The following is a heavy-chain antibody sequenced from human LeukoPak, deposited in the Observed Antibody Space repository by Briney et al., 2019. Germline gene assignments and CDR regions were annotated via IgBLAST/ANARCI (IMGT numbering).Heavy chain of an antibody. D-gene: IGHD3-16*01. J-gene: IGHJ4*02. CDR1: GFSVNNLY. Sequence: GGSLRLSCAASGFSVNNLYMSWVRQAPGKGLEWVSVIYSGDRTYYADSVKGRFTISRDNSKNTLYLQMNSLRAEDTAVYYCAREPPGGGFDYWGQGTLVTV. V-gene: IGHV3-66*01. CDR2: IYSGDRT. CDR3: AREPPGGGFDY.